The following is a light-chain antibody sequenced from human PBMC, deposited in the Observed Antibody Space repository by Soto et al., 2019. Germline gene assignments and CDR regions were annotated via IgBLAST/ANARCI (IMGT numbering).Light chain of an antibody. CDR1: QSISSW. Sequence: DIQMTQSPSTLSASVGDRVTITCRASQSISSWLAWYQQKPGKAPKLLMYKASSLESGVPSRFSGSGSGTEFTLTISSLQPDDFATDYCQQYNSHPYTFGQGTKLEIK. J-gene: IGKJ2*01. V-gene: IGKV1-5*03. CDR3: QQYNSHPYT. CDR2: KAS.